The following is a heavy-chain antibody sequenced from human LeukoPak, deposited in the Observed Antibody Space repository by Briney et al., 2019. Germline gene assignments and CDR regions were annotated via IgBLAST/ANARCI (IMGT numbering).Heavy chain of an antibody. CDR2: IYTSGST. J-gene: IGHJ4*02. CDR1: GGSISSSSYY. CDR3: ARASYGDYGGLDY. Sequence: PSETLSLTCTVSGGSISSSSYYWGWIRQPDGTGLEWIGRIYTSGSTNYNPSLKSRVTISVDTSKNQFSLKLSAVTAADTAVYYCARASYGDYGGLDYWGQGTLVTVSS. V-gene: IGHV4-61*02. D-gene: IGHD4-17*01.